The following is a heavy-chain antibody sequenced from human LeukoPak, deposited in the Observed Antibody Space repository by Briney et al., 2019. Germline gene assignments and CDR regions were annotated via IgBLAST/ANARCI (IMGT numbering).Heavy chain of an antibody. Sequence: SETLSLTCTVSGGSISSSSYYWGWIRQPPGKGLEWIGSIYYSGSTYYNPSLKSRVTISVDTSKNQFSLKLSPVTAADTAVHYCARHPSRLRYFDWLLSYFDYWGQGTLVTVSS. CDR3: ARHPSRLRYFDWLLSYFDY. V-gene: IGHV4-39*01. D-gene: IGHD3-9*01. J-gene: IGHJ4*02. CDR2: IYYSGST. CDR1: GGSISSSSYY.